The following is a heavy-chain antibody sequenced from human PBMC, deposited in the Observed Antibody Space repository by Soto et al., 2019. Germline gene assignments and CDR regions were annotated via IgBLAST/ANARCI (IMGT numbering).Heavy chain of an antibody. CDR2: ISVSGNII. Sequence: LRLSCAASGFTFSTYEFNWVRQAPGRGLEWISYISVSGNIIKYAESVKGRFTISRDNADNSLHLHMSNLRVDDTALYFCVRDTMRGSAAASLDYWGQGTQVTVSS. D-gene: IGHD2-2*01. CDR3: VRDTMRGSAAASLDY. V-gene: IGHV3-48*03. CDR1: GFTFSTYE. J-gene: IGHJ4*02.